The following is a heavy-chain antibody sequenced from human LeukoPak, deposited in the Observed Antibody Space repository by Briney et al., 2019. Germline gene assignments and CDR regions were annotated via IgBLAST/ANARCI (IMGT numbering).Heavy chain of an antibody. D-gene: IGHD6-25*01. J-gene: IGHJ4*02. CDR3: ARHPAAGYFDY. CDR2: IYYSGST. CDR1: GGSISSYY. V-gene: IGHV4-59*08. Sequence: SETLSLTCTVSGGSISSYYWSWIRQPPGKGLEWIGYIYYSGSTNYNPSLKSRVTISVDTSKNQFSLKLSPVTAADTAVYYCARHPAAGYFDYWGQGTLVTVSS.